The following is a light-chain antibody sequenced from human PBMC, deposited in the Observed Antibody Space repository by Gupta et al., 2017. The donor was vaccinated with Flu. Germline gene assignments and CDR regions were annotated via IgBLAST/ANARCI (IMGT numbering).Light chain of an antibody. V-gene: IGKV3-20*01. CDR1: QTVAASF. J-gene: IGKJ2*01. CDR2: GAS. Sequence: IVLTQSPGSLSLSPGEGATLSCRASQTVAASFLAWYQQQPGQAPRLLIYGASTRAPGIPDRFSGSGYGTDFTLTITRREPEDFAVYYCQRYGSSPSYTFGQGTKVEI. CDR3: QRYGSSPSYT.